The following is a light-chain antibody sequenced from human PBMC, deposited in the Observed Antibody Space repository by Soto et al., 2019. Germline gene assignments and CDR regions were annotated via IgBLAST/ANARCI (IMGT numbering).Light chain of an antibody. J-gene: IGLJ1*01. CDR2: DVN. CDR1: SNDVGGYNY. V-gene: IGLV2-11*01. CDR3: CSYAGSYAV. Sequence: QSVLTQPHSVSGSPGQAVTISFTVPSNDVGGYNYVSWYQHHPGKAPKLMIYDVNKRPSGVPDRFSGSKSGNTASLTISGLQAEDEADYYCCSYAGSYAVFGNGIKLTVL.